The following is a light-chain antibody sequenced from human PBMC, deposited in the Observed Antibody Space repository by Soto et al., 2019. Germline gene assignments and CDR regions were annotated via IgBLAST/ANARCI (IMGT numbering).Light chain of an antibody. Sequence: QSALTQPASGSGSPGQSITISCTGTSSDVGGYNYVSWYQQHPGKAPKFMIYDVSNRPSGVSNRFSGSKSGNTASLTISGLQAEDEADYYCSSSTTSNPPQLVFRPGTKLTVL. J-gene: IGLJ1*01. CDR3: SSSTTSNPPQLV. CDR1: SSDVGGYNY. CDR2: DVS. V-gene: IGLV2-14*01.